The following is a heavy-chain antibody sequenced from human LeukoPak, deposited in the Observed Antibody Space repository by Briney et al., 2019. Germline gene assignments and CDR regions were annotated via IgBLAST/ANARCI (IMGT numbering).Heavy chain of an antibody. CDR3: ARIKGGAPEQLLPLDY. D-gene: IGHD1-14*01. Sequence: ASVKVSCKASGYTFTGYYVHWVRQAPGQGLEWMGWINPNSGGTTYARKFQGRVTMTRDTSVSTAYMELSRLTSDDTAVYYCARIKGGAPEQLLPLDYWGQGTLVTVSS. J-gene: IGHJ4*02. V-gene: IGHV1-2*02. CDR1: GYTFTGYY. CDR2: INPNSGGT.